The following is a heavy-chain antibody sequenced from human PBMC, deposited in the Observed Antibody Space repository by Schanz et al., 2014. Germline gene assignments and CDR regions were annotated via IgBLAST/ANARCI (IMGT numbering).Heavy chain of an antibody. Sequence: VQLLESGGGLVQPGGSLRLSCAASGFTFRDYYMSWIRQAPGKGLEWVSDISSGSSYANYADSVKGRFTISRDNAKNSLFLQMNSLRAEDTAVYYCAKDPSHGDYDYYFDYWGQGTLXTVSS. J-gene: IGHJ4*02. CDR2: ISSGSSYA. CDR1: GFTFRDYY. D-gene: IGHD3-22*01. V-gene: IGHV3-11*05. CDR3: AKDPSHGDYDYYFDY.